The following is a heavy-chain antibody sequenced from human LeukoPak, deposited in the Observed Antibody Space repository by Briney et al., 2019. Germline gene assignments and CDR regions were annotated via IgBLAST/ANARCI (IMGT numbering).Heavy chain of an antibody. V-gene: IGHV3-9*03. CDR1: GFTFDDYA. D-gene: IGHD2-2*01. CDR2: ISWNSGSI. J-gene: IGHJ3*02. Sequence: PGGSLRLSCAASGFTFDDYAMHWVRHAPGKGLEWVSGISWNSGSIGYADSVKGRFTISRDNAKNSLYLQMNSLRAEDMALYYCAKARVPAAYNDAFDIWGQGTMVTVSS. CDR3: AKARVPAAYNDAFDI.